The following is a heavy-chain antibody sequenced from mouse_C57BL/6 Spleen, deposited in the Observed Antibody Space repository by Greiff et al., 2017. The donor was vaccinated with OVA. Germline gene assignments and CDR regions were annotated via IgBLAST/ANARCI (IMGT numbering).Heavy chain of an antibody. J-gene: IGHJ4*01. CDR3: ARDYYGSSSYAMDY. D-gene: IGHD1-1*01. V-gene: IGHV3-1*01. Sequence: EVQLQQSGPGMVKPSQSLSLTCTVTGYSITSGYDWHWIRHFPGNKLEWMGYISYSGSTNYNPSLKSRISITHDTSKNHFFLKLNSVTTEDTATYYCARDYYGSSSYAMDYWGQGTSVTVSS. CDR2: ISYSGST. CDR1: GYSITSGYD.